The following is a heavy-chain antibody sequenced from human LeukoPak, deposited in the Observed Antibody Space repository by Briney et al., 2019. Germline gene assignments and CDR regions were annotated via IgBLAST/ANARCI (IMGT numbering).Heavy chain of an antibody. CDR3: ARSCDDYPFDY. D-gene: IGHD4/OR15-4a*01. V-gene: IGHV4-59*02. CDR2: IYYSGGT. CDR1: GDSVRSYY. J-gene: IGHJ4*02. Sequence: SGTLSLTCTVSGDSVRSYYWNWIRQPPGKGLEWIGQIYYSGGTNYNPSLQSRVIISVDASKNQFSLQLTSVTAADTAVYYCARSCDDYPFDYWGQGALVTVSS.